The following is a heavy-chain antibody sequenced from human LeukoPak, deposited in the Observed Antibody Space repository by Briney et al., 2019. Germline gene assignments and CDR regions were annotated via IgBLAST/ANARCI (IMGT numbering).Heavy chain of an antibody. CDR2: ISGSGGST. CDR3: AKERGYGYNHIDY. CDR1: GFPFSSYA. D-gene: IGHD5-24*01. J-gene: IGHJ4*02. Sequence: GGSLRLSCAASGFPFSSYAMNWVRQAPGKGLEWVSTISGSGGSTYYADSVKGRFTISRDKSKNTVYLQMNSLRAEDTAVYYCAKERGYGYNHIDYWGQGTLVTVSS. V-gene: IGHV3-23*01.